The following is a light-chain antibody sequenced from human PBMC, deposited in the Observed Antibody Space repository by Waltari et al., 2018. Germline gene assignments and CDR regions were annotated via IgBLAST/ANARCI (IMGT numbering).Light chain of an antibody. J-gene: IGLJ1*01. CDR2: SNN. CDR3: AAWDDSLNAYV. Sequence: QSVLTQPPSASGTPGQRVTSSCSGSSSNIGRNAVNWYKQLPGTAPKLLIYSNNQRPSGVPDRFSGSKSGTSAPLAISGLQSEDEGDYHCAAWDDSLNAYVFGTGTKVTVL. CDR1: SSNIGRNA. V-gene: IGLV1-44*01.